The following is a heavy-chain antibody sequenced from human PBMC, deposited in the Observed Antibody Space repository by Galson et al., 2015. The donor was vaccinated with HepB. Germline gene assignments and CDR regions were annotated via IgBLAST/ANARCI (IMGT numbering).Heavy chain of an antibody. D-gene: IGHD5-24*01. Sequence: SVKVSCKASGYTFTSYYMHWVRQAPGQGLEWMGIINPSGGSTSYAQKFQGRVTMTRDTSTSTVYMELSSLRSEDTAVYYCARSRDGYNKRDAFDIWGQGTMVTVSS. J-gene: IGHJ3*02. CDR2: INPSGGST. V-gene: IGHV1-46*01. CDR3: ARSRDGYNKRDAFDI. CDR1: GYTFTSYY.